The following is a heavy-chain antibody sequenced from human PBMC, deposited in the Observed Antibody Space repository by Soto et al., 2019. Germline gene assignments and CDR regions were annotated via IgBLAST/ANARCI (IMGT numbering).Heavy chain of an antibody. V-gene: IGHV1-18*01. CDR3: ARGPLAARSCYYYGMDV. J-gene: IGHJ6*02. CDR1: GYTFTSYG. Sequence: GASVKVSCKASGYTFTSYGISWVRQAPGQGLEWMGWISAYNGNTNYAQKLQGRVTMTTDTSTSTAYMELRSLRSDDTAVYYCARGPLAARSCYYYGMDVWGQGTTVTVSS. D-gene: IGHD6-6*01. CDR2: ISAYNGNT.